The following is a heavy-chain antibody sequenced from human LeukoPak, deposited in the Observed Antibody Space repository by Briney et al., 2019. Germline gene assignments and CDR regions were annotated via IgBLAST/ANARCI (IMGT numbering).Heavy chain of an antibody. Sequence: SETLSLTCAVYGGSFSGYYWSWIRQPPGKGLEWIGEINHSGSTNYNPSLKSRVTISVDTSKNQFSLKLSSVTAADTAVYYCARGRRGCCSGGSCYLFDYWGQGTLVTVSS. CDR3: ARGRRGCCSGGSCYLFDY. CDR2: INHSGST. V-gene: IGHV4-34*01. J-gene: IGHJ4*02. CDR1: GGSFSGYY. D-gene: IGHD2-15*01.